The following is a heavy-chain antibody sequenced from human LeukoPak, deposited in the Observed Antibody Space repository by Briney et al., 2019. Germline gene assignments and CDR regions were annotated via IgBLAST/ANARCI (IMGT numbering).Heavy chain of an antibody. J-gene: IGHJ5*02. CDR1: GFTFSSYW. CDR2: INSDGSST. Sequence: GGSLRLSCAASGFTFSSYWMHWVRQAPGKGLVWVSRINSDGSSTSYADSVKGRFAIFRDNSKNTLYLQMNSLRAEDTAVYYCARDMDTSGHFSWFDPWGQGARVTVSS. CDR3: ARDMDTSGHFSWFDP. V-gene: IGHV3-74*01. D-gene: IGHD3-22*01.